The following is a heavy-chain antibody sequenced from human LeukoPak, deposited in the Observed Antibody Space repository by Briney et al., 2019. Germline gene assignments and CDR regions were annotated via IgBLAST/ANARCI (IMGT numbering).Heavy chain of an antibody. D-gene: IGHD4-17*01. V-gene: IGHV1-69*04. J-gene: IGHJ4*02. Sequence: ASVKVSCKASGGSFSSYVINWVRQAHGQGLEWMGRIIPTLAIANYAQKFQGRVTITADKSTSTAYMELSSLRSEDTAVYYCAGHPDYGDYYLTRPYDYWGQGTLVTVSS. CDR3: AGHPDYGDYYLTRPYDY. CDR2: IIPTLAIA. CDR1: GGSFSSYV.